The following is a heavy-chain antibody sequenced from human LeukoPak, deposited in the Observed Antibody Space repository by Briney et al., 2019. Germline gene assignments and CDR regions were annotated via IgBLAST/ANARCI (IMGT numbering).Heavy chain of an antibody. CDR3: ARERHTQFSENAEVDY. D-gene: IGHD1-1*01. J-gene: IGHJ4*02. CDR2: IKQDGSEK. V-gene: IGHV3-7*01. Sequence: TGGSLRLSCAASGFTFSSYWMSWVRQAPGKGLEWVANIKQDGSEKYYVDSVKGRFTISRDNAKNSLYLQMNSLRAEDTAVYYCARERHTQFSENAEVDYWGQGTLVTVSS. CDR1: GFTFSSYW.